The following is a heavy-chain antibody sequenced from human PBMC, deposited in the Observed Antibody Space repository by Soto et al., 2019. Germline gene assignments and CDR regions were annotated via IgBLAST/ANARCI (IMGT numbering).Heavy chain of an antibody. V-gene: IGHV3-30*18. CDR3: AKGGRQWLVTSDFNY. CDR1: GFTFSDYA. Sequence: HPGGSLRLSCAASGFTFSDYAMHWVRQAPGKGLEWVAVVSHDGRNTRYADSVKGRFTISRDSSKNTVSLEMTSLRAEDTAVYYCAKGGRQWLVTSDFNYWGQGALVTVSS. D-gene: IGHD6-19*01. J-gene: IGHJ4*02. CDR2: VSHDGRNT.